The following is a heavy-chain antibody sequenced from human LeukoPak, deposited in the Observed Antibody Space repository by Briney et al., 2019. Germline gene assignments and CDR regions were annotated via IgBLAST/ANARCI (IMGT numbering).Heavy chain of an antibody. CDR2: IYYSGRT. CDR3: ARHVAAGPGADAFDI. D-gene: IGHD6-13*01. J-gene: IGHJ3*02. V-gene: IGHV4-39*01. Sequence: PSETLSLTCSVSGGSISNNSYYCGWIRQPPGKGLGWHGSIYYSGRTYYNPSLKSRVTISVDTSKNHFSLKLSSMIAADTAFYYCARHVAAGPGADAFDIWGQGTIVTVSS. CDR1: GGSISNNSYY.